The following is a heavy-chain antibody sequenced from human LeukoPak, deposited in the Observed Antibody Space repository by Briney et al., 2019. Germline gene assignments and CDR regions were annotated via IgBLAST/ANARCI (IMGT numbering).Heavy chain of an antibody. CDR3: ARDLAGVVGVTAWFDP. CDR1: AYAFTSYA. CDR2: ISASNGNT. Sequence: ASVKVSCKASAYAFTSYAISWVRQAPGQGLEWMGWISASNGNTNYAQKLHGRVTMTTDTSTNTVYMELRSLRFDDTAVYYCARDLAGVVGVTAWFDPWGQGTLVTVSS. D-gene: IGHD1-26*01. V-gene: IGHV1-18*01. J-gene: IGHJ5*02.